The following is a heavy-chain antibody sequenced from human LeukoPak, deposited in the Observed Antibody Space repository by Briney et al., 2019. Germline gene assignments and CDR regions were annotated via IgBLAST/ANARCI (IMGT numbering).Heavy chain of an antibody. J-gene: IGHJ4*02. Sequence: GGSLRLSCAASGFTFSSYAMSWVRQAPGKWLEWVSAITGSGGSTYYADSVKGRVTISRDNSKNTLYLQMNSLRAEDTAVYYCARVGAAGTFSYYFDYWGQGTLVTVSS. D-gene: IGHD6-13*01. CDR2: ITGSGGST. CDR3: ARVGAAGTFSYYFDY. CDR1: GFTFSSYA. V-gene: IGHV3-23*01.